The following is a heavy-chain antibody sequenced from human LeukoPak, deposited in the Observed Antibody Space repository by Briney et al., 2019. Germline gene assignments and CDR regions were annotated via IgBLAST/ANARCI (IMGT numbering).Heavy chain of an antibody. CDR2: ISDGGSPI. D-gene: IGHD3-10*01. Sequence: GGSLRLSCAASGFTVSSNYMNWVRQAPGKGLEWISYISDGGSPIYYADSVKGRFTISRDNAKNSLYLQMNSLRAEDTAVYYCAREETYYYDSGSFYNGPWYFALWGRGTLVTVSS. CDR1: GFTVSSNY. CDR3: AREETYYYDSGSFYNGPWYFAL. J-gene: IGHJ2*01. V-gene: IGHV3-48*04.